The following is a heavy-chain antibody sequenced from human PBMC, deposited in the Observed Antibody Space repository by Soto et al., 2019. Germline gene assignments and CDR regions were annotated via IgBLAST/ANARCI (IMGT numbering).Heavy chain of an antibody. V-gene: IGHV3-30*18. CDR1: GFTFSSYG. CDR2: ISYDGSNK. J-gene: IGHJ4*02. D-gene: IGHD1-26*01. CDR3: AKDLKWATLGY. Sequence: QVQLVESGGGVVQPGRSLRLSCAASGFTFSSYGMHWVRQAPGKGLEWVAVISYDGSNKYYADSVKGRFTISRDNSKNTLYLQMNSLRPEDTAVYYCAKDLKWATLGYWGQGTLVTVSS.